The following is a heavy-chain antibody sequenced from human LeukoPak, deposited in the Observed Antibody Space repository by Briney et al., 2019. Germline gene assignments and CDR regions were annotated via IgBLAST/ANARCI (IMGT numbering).Heavy chain of an antibody. V-gene: IGHV3-9*03. J-gene: IGHJ4*02. Sequence: GGSLTLSCAASEFTIDDYAMHWVRHAPGKGLEWVSSTSWNSGSIDYADSVKGRFTISRDNAKNSLYLQMSSLRTEDMALYYCAKGFSRDVYSYFDYWGQGTLVTVSS. CDR2: TSWNSGSI. CDR3: AKGFSRDVYSYFDY. D-gene: IGHD5-24*01. CDR1: EFTIDDYA.